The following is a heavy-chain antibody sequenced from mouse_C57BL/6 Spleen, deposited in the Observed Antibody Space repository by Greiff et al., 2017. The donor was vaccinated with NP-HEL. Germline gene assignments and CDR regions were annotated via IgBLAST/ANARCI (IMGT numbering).Heavy chain of an antibody. Sequence: QVQLKESGAELVRPGASVKLSCKASGYTFTDYYINWVKQRPGQGLEWIARIYPGSGNTYYNEKFKGKATLTAEKSSSTAYMQLSSLTSEDSAVYFCARNDYGYYFDYWGQGTTLTVSS. CDR3: ARNDYGYYFDY. V-gene: IGHV1-76*01. CDR1: GYTFTDYY. J-gene: IGHJ2*01. D-gene: IGHD2-4*01. CDR2: IYPGSGNT.